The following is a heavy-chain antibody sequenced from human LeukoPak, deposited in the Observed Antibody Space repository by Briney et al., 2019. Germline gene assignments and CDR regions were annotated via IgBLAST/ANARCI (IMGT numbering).Heavy chain of an antibody. CDR2: IKSDGTVK. J-gene: IGHJ4*02. CDR1: GFTFSTSW. V-gene: IGHV3-7*01. CDR3: ARDPRHGALDY. Sequence: GGSLRLSCAASGFTFSTSWMSWVRQPPGKGLEWVADIKSDGTVKVYVDSVKGRFTISRDNARNSVFLQMNNLRPEDTAVFYCARDPRHGALDYWGQGTLVTVSS.